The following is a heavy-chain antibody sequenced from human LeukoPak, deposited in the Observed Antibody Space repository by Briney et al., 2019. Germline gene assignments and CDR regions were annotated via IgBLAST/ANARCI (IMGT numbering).Heavy chain of an antibody. CDR1: GFTFDDYA. D-gene: IGHD2-2*02. Sequence: GGSLRLSCAASGFTFDDYAMHWVRQAPGQGLEWVSLISGDGGSTYYADSVKGRFTISRDNSKNSLYLQMDSLRAEDTAVYYCMGYCSSTSCYKVDYWGQGTLVTVSS. CDR2: ISGDGGST. V-gene: IGHV3-43*02. J-gene: IGHJ4*02. CDR3: MGYCSSTSCYKVDY.